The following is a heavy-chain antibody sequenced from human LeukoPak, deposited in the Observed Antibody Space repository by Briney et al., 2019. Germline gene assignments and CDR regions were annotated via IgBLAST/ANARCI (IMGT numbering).Heavy chain of an antibody. V-gene: IGHV3-48*03. Sequence: GGSLRLSCAASGFTFSSYEMHWVRQAPGKGLEWVSYISNSGSTIYYADSVKGRFTISRDNSKNTLYLLMTSLRAEDTALYYCAKEGGLQSLPYTWFDPWGQGTLVTVST. CDR2: ISNSGSTI. J-gene: IGHJ5*02. D-gene: IGHD5-24*01. CDR3: AKEGGLQSLPYTWFDP. CDR1: GFTFSSYE.